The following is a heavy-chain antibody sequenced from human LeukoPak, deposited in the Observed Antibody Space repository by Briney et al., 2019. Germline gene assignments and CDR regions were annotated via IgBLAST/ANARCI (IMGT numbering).Heavy chain of an antibody. J-gene: IGHJ6*03. CDR3: ARGVNHYYDSSGHYYHYMDV. D-gene: IGHD3-22*01. V-gene: IGHV3-21*01. CDR2: ISSSSSYI. Sequence: GGSLRLSCAASGFTFSSYSMNWVRQAPGKGLEWVSSISSSSSYIYYADSVKGRFTISRDNAKNSLYLQMNSLRAEDTAVYYCARGVNHYYDSSGHYYHYMDVWGKGTTVTVSS. CDR1: GFTFSSYS.